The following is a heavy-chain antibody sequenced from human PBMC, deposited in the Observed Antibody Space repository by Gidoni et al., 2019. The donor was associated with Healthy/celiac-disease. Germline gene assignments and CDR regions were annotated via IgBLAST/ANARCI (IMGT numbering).Heavy chain of an antibody. V-gene: IGHV4-61*02. CDR3: AREGATLRGDAFDI. J-gene: IGHJ3*02. CDR2: IYTSGST. CDR1: GGSISSGSYY. D-gene: IGHD1-26*01. Sequence: QVHLQESGPGLVKPSQTLSLTCTVSGGSISSGSYYWSWIRQPAEKGLEWIGRIYTSGSTNYNPSLKSRVTISVDTSKNQFSLKLSSVTAADTAVYYCAREGATLRGDAFDIWGQGTMVTVSS.